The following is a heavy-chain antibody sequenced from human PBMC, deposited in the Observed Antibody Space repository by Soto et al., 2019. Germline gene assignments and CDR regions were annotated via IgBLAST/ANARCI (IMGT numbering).Heavy chain of an antibody. CDR1: GGTFSSYA. J-gene: IGHJ4*02. CDR2: IIPIFGTA. V-gene: IGHV1-69*12. CDR3: ASHYDSSGYYSRGLDY. D-gene: IGHD3-22*01. Sequence: QVQLVQSGAEVKKPGSSVKVSCKASGGTFSSYAISWVRQAPGQGLVWMGGIIPIFGTADYAQKFQGRVTITADESTSTGNMELRRLRSEARAAYYCASHYDSSGYYSRGLDYWGQGTLVTVSS.